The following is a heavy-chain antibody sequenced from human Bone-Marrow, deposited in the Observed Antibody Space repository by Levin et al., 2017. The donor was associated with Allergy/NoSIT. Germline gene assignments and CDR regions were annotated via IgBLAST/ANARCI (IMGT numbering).Heavy chain of an antibody. J-gene: IGHJ4*02. Sequence: TLSLTCTFSGFSFSTSGVGVGWIRQPPGKALEWLALIYWDNDKRYNPSLKSRLTITKDTSKNQVVLTMTNMDPVDTATYYCAHRHCTSTSCYAGGMFDYWGQGTLVTVSS. V-gene: IGHV2-5*02. CDR2: IYWDNDK. CDR3: AHRHCTSTSCYAGGMFDY. D-gene: IGHD2-2*01. CDR1: GFSFSTSGVG.